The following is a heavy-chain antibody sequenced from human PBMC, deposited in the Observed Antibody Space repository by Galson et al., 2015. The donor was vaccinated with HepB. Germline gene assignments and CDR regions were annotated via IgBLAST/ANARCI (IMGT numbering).Heavy chain of an antibody. CDR1: GFTFSSYS. J-gene: IGHJ4*02. Sequence: SLRLSCAASGFTFSSYSMNWVRQAPGKGLEWVSYISSSSSTIYYADSVKGRFTISRDNAKNSLYLQMNSLRAEDTAVYYCAREVTSWEYYFDYWGQGTLVTVSS. CDR3: AREVTSWEYYFDY. D-gene: IGHD4-17*01. V-gene: IGHV3-48*04. CDR2: ISSSSSTI.